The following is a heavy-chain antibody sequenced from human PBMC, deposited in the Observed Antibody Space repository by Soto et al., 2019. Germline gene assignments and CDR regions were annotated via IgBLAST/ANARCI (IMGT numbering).Heavy chain of an antibody. Sequence: PGGSLRLSCAASGFTFSTYWMHWVRQVPGKGLVWVSRISTDGSSTSYADSVKGRFTISRDKAKNTLYLQMNSLRAEDTAVYYCARQNTYASDYWGQGTLVTVSS. J-gene: IGHJ4*02. V-gene: IGHV3-74*01. CDR1: GFTFSTYW. CDR3: ARQNTYASDY. CDR2: ISTDGSST. D-gene: IGHD3-16*01.